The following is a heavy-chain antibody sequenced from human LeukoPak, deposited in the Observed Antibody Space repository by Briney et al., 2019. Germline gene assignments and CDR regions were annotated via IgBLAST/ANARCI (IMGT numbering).Heavy chain of an antibody. D-gene: IGHD5-18*01. CDR2: VYYSGST. J-gene: IGHJ3*02. Sequence: PSETLSLTCTVSGGSIGSYYWSWIRQPPGKGLEWIGYVYYSGSTNYNPSLKSRVTISVDTSKKQFSLKLSSVTAADTAVYYCARSGYSYGADALDIWGRGTMVTVSS. CDR3: ARSGYSYGADALDI. CDR1: GGSIGSYY. V-gene: IGHV4-59*01.